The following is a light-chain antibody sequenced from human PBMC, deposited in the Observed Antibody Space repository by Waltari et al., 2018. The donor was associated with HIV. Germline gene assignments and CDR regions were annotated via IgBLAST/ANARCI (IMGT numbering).Light chain of an antibody. Sequence: EIVLTQSPATLSSSPGQKVILSWASESVGTYLAWYQHKRGQAPRLLIYDASNRAIGTPPRFSGVGSGTDFTLTISGLETEDFAVYYCQQRRNWPRVTFGPGTTV. CDR3: QQRRNWPRVT. V-gene: IGKV3-11*01. CDR1: ESVGTY. J-gene: IGKJ3*01. CDR2: DAS.